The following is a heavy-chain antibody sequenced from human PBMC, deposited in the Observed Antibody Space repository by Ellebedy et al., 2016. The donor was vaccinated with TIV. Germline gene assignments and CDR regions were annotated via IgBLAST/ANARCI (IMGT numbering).Heavy chain of an antibody. Sequence: AASVKVSCKTSGYTFSASGITWVRQAPGQGLEWMGWIGAHNGNTNYAQNPQGRLTLTTDTSTSTAYMELRSLTSDDTAMYYCARRYCSGGSCWEFDYWGQGTLVTVSS. V-gene: IGHV1-18*01. CDR2: IGAHNGNT. CDR1: GYTFSASG. CDR3: ARRYCSGGSCWEFDY. J-gene: IGHJ4*02. D-gene: IGHD2-15*01.